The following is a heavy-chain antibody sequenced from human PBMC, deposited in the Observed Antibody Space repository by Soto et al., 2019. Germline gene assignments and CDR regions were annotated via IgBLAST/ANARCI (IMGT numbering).Heavy chain of an antibody. CDR2: IYYSGST. CDR3: ARGYYDSSGYFALDY. J-gene: IGHJ4*02. V-gene: IGHV4-59*01. CDR1: GGSISSYY. D-gene: IGHD3-22*01. Sequence: SETLSLTCTVSGGSISSYYWSWIRQPPGKGLEWIGYIYYSGSTNHNPSLKSRVTISVDTSKNQFSLKLSSVTAADTAVYYCARGYYDSSGYFALDYWGQGTLVTVSS.